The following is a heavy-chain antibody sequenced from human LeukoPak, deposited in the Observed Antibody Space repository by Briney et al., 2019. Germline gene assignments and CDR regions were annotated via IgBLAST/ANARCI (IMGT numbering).Heavy chain of an antibody. CDR3: GRAESGDDYDSSGYYSLSLDY. CDR1: GGTFSSYA. Sequence: SVKVSCKASGGTFSSYAISWVRQAPGQGLEWMGGIIPIFGTANYAQKFQGRVTITTDESTSTAYMELSSLRSEDTAVYYCGRAESGDDYDSSGYYSLSLDYRGPGTLVTVSS. D-gene: IGHD3-22*01. J-gene: IGHJ4*02. V-gene: IGHV1-69*05. CDR2: IIPIFGTA.